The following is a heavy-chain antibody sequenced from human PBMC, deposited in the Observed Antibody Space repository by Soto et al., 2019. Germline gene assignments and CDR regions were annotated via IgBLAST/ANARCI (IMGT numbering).Heavy chain of an antibody. CDR2: ILYDGTKT. CDR1: GFTFNSYG. J-gene: IGHJ4*02. Sequence: QVKLVESGGGVVLPGGSLRLSCEASGFTFNSYGMYWVRQAPGKGLDWVSHILYDGTKTYYGDSVQGRFTISKDNSRNTLYLQMDRMRLEDTAVYFCVKDLAHMADHWGQGTLVIVSS. V-gene: IGHV3-30*18. CDR3: VKDLAHMADH.